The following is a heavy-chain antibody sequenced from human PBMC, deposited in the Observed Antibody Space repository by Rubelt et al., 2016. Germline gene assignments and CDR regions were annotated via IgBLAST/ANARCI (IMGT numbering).Heavy chain of an antibody. CDR1: EFTLSGYW. J-gene: IGHJ4*02. D-gene: IGHD6-19*01. CDR3: TTPLGATPGIAVAGTGGY. V-gene: IGHV3-7*05. CDR2: IKQDGTAK. Sequence: GGGLVQPGGSLRLSCAASEFTLSGYWMSWVRQAPGKGLEWVANIKQDGTAKYYVDSVKGRFTISRDNAKNSLYLQMNSLRAEDTAVYYCTTPLGATPGIAVAGTGGYWGQGTLVTVST.